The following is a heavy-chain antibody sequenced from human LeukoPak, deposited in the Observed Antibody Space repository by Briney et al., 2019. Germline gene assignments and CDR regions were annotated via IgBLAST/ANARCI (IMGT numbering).Heavy chain of an antibody. CDR1: GYSFISHG. Sequence: ASVKVSCKASGYSFISHGISRVRQAPGQGLEWMGWISCYNGNTYYAHKFQGRVTLTKDTSTSTAYMELRSLRSDDTAVYYCARPPYQPLDAFDIWGQGTMFTVSA. CDR2: ISCYNGNT. J-gene: IGHJ3*02. V-gene: IGHV1-18*01. D-gene: IGHD2-2*01. CDR3: ARPPYQPLDAFDI.